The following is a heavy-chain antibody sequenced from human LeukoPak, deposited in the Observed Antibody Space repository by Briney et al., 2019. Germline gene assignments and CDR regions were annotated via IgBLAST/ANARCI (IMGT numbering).Heavy chain of an antibody. J-gene: IGHJ4*02. CDR3: ARGCSGGSCYDY. D-gene: IGHD2-15*01. Sequence: GGSLRLSCAASGFTFGSYSMNWVRQAPGKGMEWVSSISTSSDYIYYADSVKGRFTISRDNAENSLFLQVNSLRAEDTAVYYCARGCSGGSCYDYWGQGTLVTVSS. CDR2: ISTSSDYI. CDR1: GFTFGSYS. V-gene: IGHV3-21*01.